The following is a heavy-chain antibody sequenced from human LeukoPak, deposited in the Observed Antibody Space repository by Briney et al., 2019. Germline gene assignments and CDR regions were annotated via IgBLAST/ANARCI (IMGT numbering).Heavy chain of an antibody. CDR3: ARVKRSGWYPAYYYYYGMDV. Sequence: PSETLFLTCAVYGGSFSGYYWSWIRQPPGKGLEWIGEINHSGSTNYNPSLKSRVTISVDPSKNQFSLQLSSVTAADTAVYYCARVKRSGWYPAYYYYYGMDVWGQGTTVTVSS. CDR1: GGSFSGYY. V-gene: IGHV4-34*01. D-gene: IGHD6-19*01. CDR2: INHSGST. J-gene: IGHJ6*02.